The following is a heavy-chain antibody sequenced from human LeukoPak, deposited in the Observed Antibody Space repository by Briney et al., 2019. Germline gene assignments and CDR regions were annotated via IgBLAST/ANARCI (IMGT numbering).Heavy chain of an antibody. V-gene: IGHV4-30-4*07. D-gene: IGHD1-26*01. CDR1: GGSISSGGYS. J-gene: IGHJ4*02. CDR3: ARDRDGDSGRIDY. CDR2: IYYSGST. Sequence: PSQTLSLTCAVSGGSISSGGYSWSWIRQPPGKGLEWIGYIYYSGSTNYNPSLKSRVTISVDKSKNQFSLKLSSVTAADTAVYYCARDRDGDSGRIDYWGQGTLVTVSS.